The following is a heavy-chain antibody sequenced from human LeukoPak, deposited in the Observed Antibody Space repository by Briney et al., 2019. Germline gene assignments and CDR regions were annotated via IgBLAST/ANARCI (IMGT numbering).Heavy chain of an antibody. D-gene: IGHD2/OR15-2a*01. Sequence: ASVKVSCKASGGTFSSYAISWVRQAPGQGLEWMGGIIPIFGSANYAQKFQGRVTITADKSTSTAYMELSSLRSEDTAVYYCARAPTFPHDAFDIWGQGTMVTVSS. V-gene: IGHV1-69*06. J-gene: IGHJ3*02. CDR3: ARAPTFPHDAFDI. CDR2: IIPIFGSA. CDR1: GGTFSSYA.